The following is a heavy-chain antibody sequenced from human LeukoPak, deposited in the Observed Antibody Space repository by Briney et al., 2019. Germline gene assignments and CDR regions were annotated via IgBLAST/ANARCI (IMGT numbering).Heavy chain of an antibody. Sequence: PGGSLRLSCAASELTSSTSWMSWVRQAPGKGLEWVAQTKQDGSEKYYVDSVKGRFTTSRDKNSLFLQMSSVRAEDTAVYYCVGWGISGITNHWGQGTLVTVSS. CDR3: VGWGISGITNH. D-gene: IGHD1-7*01. CDR2: TKQDGSEK. J-gene: IGHJ4*02. CDR1: ELTSSTSW. V-gene: IGHV3-7*01.